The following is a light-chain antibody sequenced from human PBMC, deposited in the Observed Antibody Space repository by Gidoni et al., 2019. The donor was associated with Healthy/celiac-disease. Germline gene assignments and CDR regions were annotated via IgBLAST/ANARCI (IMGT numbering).Light chain of an antibody. CDR1: QSVSSSY. Sequence: IVLTQSPGTLSLSPGERATLSCRASQSVSSSYLAWYQQKPGQAPRLLIYGASSRATGIPDRFSGSGSGTDFTLTISRLEPEDFAVYYCQQYGSSPPALTFGQGTRLEIK. CDR2: GAS. CDR3: QQYGSSPPALT. J-gene: IGKJ5*01. V-gene: IGKV3-20*01.